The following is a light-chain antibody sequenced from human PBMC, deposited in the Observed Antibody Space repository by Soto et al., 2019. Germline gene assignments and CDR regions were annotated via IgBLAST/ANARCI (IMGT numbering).Light chain of an antibody. CDR2: GAS. CDR1: QSVSNSD. V-gene: IGKV3-20*01. Sequence: EIVLTQSPGTLSLSPGGRATLSCRASQSVSNSDLAWYQQKPGQAPSLLIFGASSRATGIPDRFSGSGSGTVFTLTISRVEPEDFAMYYCQQYGTSPRTFGQGTKVEIK. J-gene: IGKJ1*01. CDR3: QQYGTSPRT.